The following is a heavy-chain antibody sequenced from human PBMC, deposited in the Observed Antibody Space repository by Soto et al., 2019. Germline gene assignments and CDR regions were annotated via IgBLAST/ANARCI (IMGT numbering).Heavy chain of an antibody. CDR1: GGSISSGGYS. V-gene: IGHV4-30-2*01. CDR3: ARINFDYYDSSGYSRWFDP. CDR2: IYHSGST. J-gene: IGHJ5*02. Sequence: QLQLQESGSGLVKPSQTLSLTCAVSGGSISSGGYSWSWIRQPPGKGLEWIGYIYHSGSTYYNPSLKSRVTILLDRSKNQFSLKLSSVTAADTAVYYCARINFDYYDSSGYSRWFDPWGQGTLVTVSS. D-gene: IGHD3-22*01.